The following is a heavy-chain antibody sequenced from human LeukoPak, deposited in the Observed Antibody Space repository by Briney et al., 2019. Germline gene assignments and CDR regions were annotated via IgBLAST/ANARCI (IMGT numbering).Heavy chain of an antibody. CDR1: GFTFSSYG. D-gene: IGHD3-22*01. V-gene: IGHV3-33*01. Sequence: QTGGSLRLSCAASGFTFSSYGMHWVRQAPGKGLEWVAVIWYDGSNKYYADSVKGRFTISRDNSKNTLYLQMNSLRAEDTAVYNCARTPNSYYYDSSGYDYWGQGTLVTVSS. CDR3: ARTPNSYYYDSSGYDY. J-gene: IGHJ4*02. CDR2: IWYDGSNK.